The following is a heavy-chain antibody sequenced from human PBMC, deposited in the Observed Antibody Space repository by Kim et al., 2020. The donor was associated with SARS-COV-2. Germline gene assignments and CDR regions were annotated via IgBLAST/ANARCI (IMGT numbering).Heavy chain of an antibody. CDR2: INGGNGNT. V-gene: IGHV1-3*01. Sequence: ASVKVSCKASGYVFTSYLMHWLRQAPGQGLEFMGWINGGNGNTKYSQKFQGRVTITRDISTSTAYMDLTSLTSEDTAVYYCARDPGGTYDYWGQGTRVTV. J-gene: IGHJ4*02. CDR3: ARDPGGTYDY. CDR1: GYVFTSYL.